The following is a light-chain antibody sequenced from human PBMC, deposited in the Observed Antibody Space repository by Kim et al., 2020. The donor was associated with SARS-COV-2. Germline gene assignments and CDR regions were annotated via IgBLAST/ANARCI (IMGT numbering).Light chain of an antibody. CDR3: QQYNDHELT. Sequence: ACVGDRVTITCRASQNVNTWLAWYQQRPGKAPQVLIYDASNLESGVPSRFSGSGSGTEFTLTISGLQPDDFATYYCQQYNDHELTFGGGTKVDIK. J-gene: IGKJ4*01. CDR1: QNVNTW. V-gene: IGKV1-5*01. CDR2: DAS.